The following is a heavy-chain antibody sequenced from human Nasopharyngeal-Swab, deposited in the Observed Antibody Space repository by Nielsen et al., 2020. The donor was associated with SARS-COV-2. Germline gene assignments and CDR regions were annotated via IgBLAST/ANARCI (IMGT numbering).Heavy chain of an antibody. CDR2: INTNTGNP. J-gene: IGHJ4*02. CDR1: GYTFTSYA. D-gene: IGHD3-16*02. Sequence: ASVKVSCKASGYTFTSYAMNWVRQASGQGLEWMGWINTNTGNPTYAQGFTGRFVFSLDTSVSTAYLQISSLKAEDTAVYYCARVYDYVWGSYRYGGSLGIDYWGQGTLVTVSS. V-gene: IGHV7-4-1*02. CDR3: ARVYDYVWGSYRYGGSLGIDY.